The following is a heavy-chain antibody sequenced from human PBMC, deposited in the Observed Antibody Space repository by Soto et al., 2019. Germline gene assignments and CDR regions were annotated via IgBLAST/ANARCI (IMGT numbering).Heavy chain of an antibody. CDR1: GYTFTSYD. CDR3: ARGQYDFWSGYAYYFDY. Sequence: ASVKVSCKASGYTFTSYDINWVRQATGQGLEWMGWMNPNSGNTGYAQKFQGRVTMTRNTSISTAYMELSSLRSEDTAVYYCARGQYDFWSGYAYYFDYWGQGTLVTVSS. V-gene: IGHV1-8*01. D-gene: IGHD3-3*01. CDR2: MNPNSGNT. J-gene: IGHJ4*02.